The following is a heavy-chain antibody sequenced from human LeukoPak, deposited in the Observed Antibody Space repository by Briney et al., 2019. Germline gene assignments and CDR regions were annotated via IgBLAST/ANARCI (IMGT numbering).Heavy chain of an antibody. J-gene: IGHJ4*02. Sequence: GGSLRLSCSASGFTFSSYAMHWVRQAPGKGLEYVSGISSNGDSTYSADSVKGRFTISRDNSKNTLYLQMSSLRADDTAVYFCVKPNSAVAGTRYFDYWGQGTLVTVSS. CDR1: GFTFSSYA. V-gene: IGHV3-64D*06. CDR2: ISSNGDST. CDR3: VKPNSAVAGTRYFDY. D-gene: IGHD6-19*01.